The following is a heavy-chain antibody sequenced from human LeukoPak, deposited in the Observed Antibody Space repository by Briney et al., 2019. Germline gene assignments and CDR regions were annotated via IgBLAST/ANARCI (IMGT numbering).Heavy chain of an antibody. CDR1: GFTFDDCG. J-gene: IGHJ6*03. Sequence: GGSLRLSCAASGFTFDDCGMSWVRQAPGKGLAWVSGINWNGDSTGYAASVKGRFSISRDDAKNSLYLQMNSLRAVDTALYYCARDVSFRAEAAGRYYYSYYMDVWGKGTTVTVSS. D-gene: IGHD6-19*01. V-gene: IGHV3-20*04. CDR2: INWNGDST. CDR3: ARDVSFRAEAAGRYYYSYYMDV.